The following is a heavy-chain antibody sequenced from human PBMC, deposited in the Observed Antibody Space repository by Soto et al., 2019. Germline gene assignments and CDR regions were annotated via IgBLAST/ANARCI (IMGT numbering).Heavy chain of an antibody. V-gene: IGHV6-1*01. CDR1: GDRVSSNRAA. CDR3: AKPLSPFSSSYIDY. J-gene: IGHJ4*02. D-gene: IGHD3-22*01. CDR2: TYYRSKWYS. Sequence: PSQTRSLAWALPGDRVSSNRAAWNWIRLSPARGLEGRGRTYYRSKWYSVYAPSVQSRRSIYPDTSKNQFSLQLNSVPPEDTAVYYCAKPLSPFSSSYIDYWAQGTRVTVSS.